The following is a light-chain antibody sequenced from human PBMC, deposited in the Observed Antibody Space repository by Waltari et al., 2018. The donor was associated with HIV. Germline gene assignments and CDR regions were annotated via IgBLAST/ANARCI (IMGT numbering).Light chain of an antibody. CDR2: SNN. CDR1: RSNIGSNT. Sequence: QSVLTQPPSASGTPGQRVTISCSGSRSNIGSNTVSCYQQLPGTAPTLFIYSNNQRPSGVPDRFSGSKSGTSASLAISGLQSEDEADYYCAAWDDSLNGWVFGGGTKLTVV. J-gene: IGLJ3*02. V-gene: IGLV1-44*01. CDR3: AAWDDSLNGWV.